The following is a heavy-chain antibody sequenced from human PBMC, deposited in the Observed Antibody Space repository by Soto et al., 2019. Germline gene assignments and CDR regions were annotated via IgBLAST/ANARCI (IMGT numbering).Heavy chain of an antibody. J-gene: IGHJ4*02. V-gene: IGHV4-59*12. CDR3: ARDSEDGFDY. D-gene: IGHD2-15*01. CDR1: GGSISGSY. Sequence: SETLSLTCSVSGGSISGSYWSWIRQSPGKGLEWLGYVYYTGSTNYSPSLRSRVSISVDKSKNQFSLKLSSVTAADTAVYYCARDSEDGFDYWGQGTLVTVSS. CDR2: VYYTGST.